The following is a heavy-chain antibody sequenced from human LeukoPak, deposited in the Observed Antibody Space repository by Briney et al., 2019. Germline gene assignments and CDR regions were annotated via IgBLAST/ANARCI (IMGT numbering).Heavy chain of an antibody. CDR3: ARDQSRASADY. J-gene: IGHJ4*02. Sequence: PGGSLRLSCAASGFTFSHYGMHWVRQAPGKGLEWVAVIWYDGSNKYYADSVKGRFTISRDNSMNTLYLHMNSLRAEDTAVYYCARDQSRASADYWGQGTLVTVSS. CDR2: IWYDGSNK. V-gene: IGHV3-33*01. CDR1: GFTFSHYG.